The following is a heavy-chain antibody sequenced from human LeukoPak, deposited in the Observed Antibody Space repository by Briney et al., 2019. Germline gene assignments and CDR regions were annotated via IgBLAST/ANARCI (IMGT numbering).Heavy chain of an antibody. V-gene: IGHV4-39*01. CDR1: GGSISSSDFW. CDR2: FYYNGSP. J-gene: IGHJ4*02. CDR3: ARRGQSTAWSFDY. D-gene: IGHD2-8*02. Sequence: SETLSLTCSVSGGSISSSDFWWGWIRQPPGKGLEWITNFYYNGSPYYNPSLEGRVTISVDASENQFSLKLSSVTAADTAMYYCARRGQSTAWSFDYWGQGTLVTVSS.